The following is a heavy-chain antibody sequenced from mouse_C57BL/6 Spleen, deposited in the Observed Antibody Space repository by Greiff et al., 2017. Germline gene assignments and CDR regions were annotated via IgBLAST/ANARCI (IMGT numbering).Heavy chain of an antibody. Sequence: QVQLKQSGAELVRPGASVTLSCKASGYTFTDYEMHWVKQTPVHGLEWIGAIDPETGGTAYNQKFKGKAILTADKSSSTAYMELRSLTSEDSAVYYCTRRFITTVVATNFDVWGTGTTVTVSS. CDR2: IDPETGGT. CDR1: GYTFTDYE. V-gene: IGHV1-15*01. D-gene: IGHD1-1*01. J-gene: IGHJ1*03. CDR3: TRRFITTVVATNFDV.